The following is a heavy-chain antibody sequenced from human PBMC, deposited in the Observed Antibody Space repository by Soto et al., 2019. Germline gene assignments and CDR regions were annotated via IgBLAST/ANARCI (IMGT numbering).Heavy chain of an antibody. CDR2: INHSGST. CDR3: AINLWFGELPDAFDI. V-gene: IGHV4-34*01. D-gene: IGHD3-10*01. J-gene: IGHJ3*02. CDR1: GGSFSGYY. Sequence: SETLSLTCAVYGGSFSGYYWSWIRQPPGKGLEWIGEINHSGSTNYNPSLKSRVTISVDTSKNQFSLKLSSVTAADTAVYYCAINLWFGELPDAFDIWGQGTMVTVSS.